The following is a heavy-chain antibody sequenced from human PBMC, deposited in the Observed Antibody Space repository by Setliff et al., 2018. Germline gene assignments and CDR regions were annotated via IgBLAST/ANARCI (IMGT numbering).Heavy chain of an antibody. CDR1: GFTFSSYA. CDR3: IRDTSGRDAFDT. D-gene: IGHD6-19*01. Sequence: PGGSLRLSCAASGFTFSSYAMTWVRQAPGKGLEWVSGISGYGSRTYYADSVKGRSTISRDNSQNTMYLQMNSLRAEDTAVYYCIRDTSGRDAFDTWGQGTMVTVSS. J-gene: IGHJ3*02. CDR2: ISGYGSRT. V-gene: IGHV3-23*01.